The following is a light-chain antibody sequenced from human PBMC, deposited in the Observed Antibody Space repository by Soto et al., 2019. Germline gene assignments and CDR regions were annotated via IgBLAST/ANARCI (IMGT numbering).Light chain of an antibody. Sequence: EIVLTQSPGTLSLSPGERATLSCRATQSVTTNYFAWYQQKPGQAPRLLIYGASIRATGIPDRFSGSGSGTDFTLTISRLEPEDFAVYYCQHYGSSPPNTFGQGTKLEIK. CDR1: QSVTTNY. CDR2: GAS. CDR3: QHYGSSPPNT. J-gene: IGKJ2*01. V-gene: IGKV3-20*01.